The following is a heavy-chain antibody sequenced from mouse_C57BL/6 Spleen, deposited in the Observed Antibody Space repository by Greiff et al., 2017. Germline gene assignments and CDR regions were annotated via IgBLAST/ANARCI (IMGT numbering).Heavy chain of an antibody. Sequence: QVQLQQSGAELVRPGASVTLSCKASGYTFTDYEMHWVKQTPVHGLEWIGAIDPETGGTAYNQKFKGKAILTADKSSSTAYMELRSLTSEDSAVYYGTRSDYYGSSYGYFDVWGTGTTVTVSS. J-gene: IGHJ1*03. D-gene: IGHD1-1*01. CDR1: GYTFTDYE. V-gene: IGHV1-15*01. CDR3: TRSDYYGSSYGYFDV. CDR2: IDPETGGT.